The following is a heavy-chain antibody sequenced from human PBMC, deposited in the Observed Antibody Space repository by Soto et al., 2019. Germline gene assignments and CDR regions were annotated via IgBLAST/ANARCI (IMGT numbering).Heavy chain of an antibody. CDR1: GGSISSSSYY. J-gene: IGHJ5*02. CDR3: ARRRENHHRWFDP. D-gene: IGHD1-26*01. CDR2: IYYSGST. V-gene: IGHV4-39*01. Sequence: PSETLSLTCTVSGGSISSSSYYWGWLCQRPGQELEWVGSIYYSGSTYYNPSRKSRVVMSVDTSKNQFSLKLTSVTAADTAVYYCARRRENHHRWFDPWGQGTLVTVSS.